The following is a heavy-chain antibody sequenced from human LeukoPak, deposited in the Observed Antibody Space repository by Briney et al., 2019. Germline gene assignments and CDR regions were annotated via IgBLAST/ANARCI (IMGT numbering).Heavy chain of an antibody. V-gene: IGHV1-46*01. CDR3: ARGAAGVWYFDY. J-gene: IGHJ4*02. CDR1: GYTFTSYY. CDR2: INPSGGST. Sequence: ASVTVSFKASGYTFTSYYMHWVRQAPGQGLEWMGIINPSGGSTSYAQKFQGRVTMTRDTSTSTVYMELSSLRSEDTAVYYCARGAAGVWYFDYWGQGTLVTVSS. D-gene: IGHD3-3*01.